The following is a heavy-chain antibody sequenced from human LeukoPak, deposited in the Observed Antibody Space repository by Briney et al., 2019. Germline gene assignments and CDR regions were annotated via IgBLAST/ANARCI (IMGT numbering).Heavy chain of an antibody. CDR2: IIPIFGTA. J-gene: IGHJ5*02. V-gene: IGHV1-69*13. Sequence: GASVKVSCKASGGTFSSYAISWVRLAPGQGLEWMGGIIPIFGTANYAQKFQGRVTITADESTSTAYMELSSLRSEDTAVYYCARGDGYNYNWFDPWGQGTLVTVSS. D-gene: IGHD5-24*01. CDR3: ARGDGYNYNWFDP. CDR1: GGTFSSYA.